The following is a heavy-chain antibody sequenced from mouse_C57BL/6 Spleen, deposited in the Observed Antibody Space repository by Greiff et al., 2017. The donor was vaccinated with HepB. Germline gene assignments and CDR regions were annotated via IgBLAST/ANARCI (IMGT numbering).Heavy chain of an antibody. Sequence: PGRGLEWIGRIDPNSGGTKYNEKFKSKATLTVDKPSSTAYMQLSSLTSEDSAVYYCARCSNYTDYWGQGTTLTVSS. CDR2: IDPNSGGT. D-gene: IGHD2-5*01. J-gene: IGHJ2*01. V-gene: IGHV1-72*01. CDR3: ARCSNYTDY.